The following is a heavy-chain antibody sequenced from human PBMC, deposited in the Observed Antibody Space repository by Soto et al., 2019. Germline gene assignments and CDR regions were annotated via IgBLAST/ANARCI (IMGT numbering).Heavy chain of an antibody. J-gene: IGHJ6*02. Sequence: GGSLRLSCAASGFTFSSYSMNWVRQAPGKGLEWVSSISSSSSYIYYADSVKGRFTIARDNAKNSLYLQMNSLRAEDTAVYYCARDPELQFAYGMDVWGQGTTVTVSS. CDR1: GFTFSSYS. V-gene: IGHV3-21*01. CDR3: ARDPELQFAYGMDV. CDR2: ISSSSSYI. D-gene: IGHD4-4*01.